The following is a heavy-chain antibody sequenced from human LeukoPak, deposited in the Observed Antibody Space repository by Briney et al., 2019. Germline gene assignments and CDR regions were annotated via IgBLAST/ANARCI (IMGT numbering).Heavy chain of an antibody. J-gene: IGHJ3*02. CDR3: ASSGVVPAADDAFDI. Sequence: TSSETLSLTCAVYGGSFSGYYWSWIRQPPGKGLEWIGEINHSGSTNYNPSLKSRVTISVDTSKNQFSLKLSSVTAADTAVYYCASSGVVPAADDAFDIWGQGTMVTVSS. CDR1: GGSFSGYY. CDR2: INHSGST. D-gene: IGHD2-2*01. V-gene: IGHV4-34*01.